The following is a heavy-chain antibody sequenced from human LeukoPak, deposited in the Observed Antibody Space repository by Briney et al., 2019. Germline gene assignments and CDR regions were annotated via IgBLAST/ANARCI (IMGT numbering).Heavy chain of an antibody. CDR3: ARVGDLTGYYSFDY. D-gene: IGHD3-9*01. J-gene: IGHJ4*02. CDR1: GGSISSYY. V-gene: IGHV4-59*01. Sequence: SQTLSLTCTVSGGSISSYYWSWIRQPPGKGLEWIGYIYYSGSTNYNPSLKSRVTISVDTSKNQFSLKLSSVTAADTAVYYCARVGDLTGYYSFDYWGQGTLVTVSS. CDR2: IYYSGST.